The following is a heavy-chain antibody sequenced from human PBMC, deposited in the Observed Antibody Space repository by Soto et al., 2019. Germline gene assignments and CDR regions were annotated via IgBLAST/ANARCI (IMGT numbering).Heavy chain of an antibody. CDR2: ISYDGNNQ. CDR1: GFTFNNYA. D-gene: IGHD3-22*01. CDR3: ARDRVYYYDSSGYYNFEY. V-gene: IGHV3-30*09. J-gene: IGHJ4*02. Sequence: QVHLVESGGGVVQPGRSLRLSCAASGFTFNNYAMHWVRQAPGKGLEWVAVISYDGNNQYYADSVKGRFAISRDNSKNTLYLQMNSLRDEDTPVYYCARDRVYYYDSSGYYNFEYWGQGSLVTVSS.